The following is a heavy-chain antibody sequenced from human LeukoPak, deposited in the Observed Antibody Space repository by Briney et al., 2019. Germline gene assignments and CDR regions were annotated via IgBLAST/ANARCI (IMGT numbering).Heavy chain of an antibody. Sequence: KSSETLSLTCTVSGGSISSYYWNWIRQPPGKGLEWIGYIYTSGSTNYNPSLKSRVTISVDTSKNQFSLKLNSVTAADTAVYYCARRRPWLNYYYMDVWGKGTTVTVSS. CDR3: ARRRPWLNYYYMDV. D-gene: IGHD6-19*01. J-gene: IGHJ6*03. V-gene: IGHV4-4*09. CDR2: IYTSGST. CDR1: GGSISSYY.